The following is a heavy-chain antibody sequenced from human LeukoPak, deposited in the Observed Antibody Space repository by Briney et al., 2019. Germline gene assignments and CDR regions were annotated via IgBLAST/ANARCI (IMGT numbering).Heavy chain of an antibody. CDR3: ARLGYTYGPFGY. D-gene: IGHD5-18*01. CDR2: IYYNGIT. CDR1: GGSISSYY. Sequence: SETLSLTCTVSGGSISSYYWSWLRQPPGKGLGWIGNIYYNGITNYNPSLKSRVTISVNTSKNQFSLKLSSVTAADTAVYYCARLGYTYGPFGYWGQGTLVTVSS. J-gene: IGHJ4*02. V-gene: IGHV4-59*08.